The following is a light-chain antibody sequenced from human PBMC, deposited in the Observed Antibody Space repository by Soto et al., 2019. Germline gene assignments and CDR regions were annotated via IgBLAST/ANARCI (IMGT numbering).Light chain of an antibody. CDR1: QSVSSY. Sequence: EIVLTQSPATLSLAPGERATLSCRASQSVSSYLAWYQQKPGQAPRLLIYDASNRATGIPARFSGSGSGTDFALTISSLEPKDFAVYYCQLGRGWRALTFGGGTKVEL. V-gene: IGKV3-11*01. J-gene: IGKJ4*01. CDR3: QLGRGWRALT. CDR2: DAS.